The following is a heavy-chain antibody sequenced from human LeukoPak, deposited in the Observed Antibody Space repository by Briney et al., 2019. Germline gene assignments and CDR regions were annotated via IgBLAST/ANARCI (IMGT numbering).Heavy chain of an antibody. Sequence: SVKVSCKASGGTFSSYAISWVRQAPGQGLEWMGRIIPIFGIANYAQKFQGRVTITADKSTSTAYMELSSLRSEDTAVYYCAREHYYDGRAEDAFDIWGQGTMVTVSS. CDR3: AREHYYDGRAEDAFDI. CDR2: IIPIFGIA. J-gene: IGHJ3*02. V-gene: IGHV1-69*04. CDR1: GGTFSSYA. D-gene: IGHD3-22*01.